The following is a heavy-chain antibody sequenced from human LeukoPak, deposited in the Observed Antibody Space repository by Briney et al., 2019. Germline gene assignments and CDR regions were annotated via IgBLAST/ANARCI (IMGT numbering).Heavy chain of an antibody. CDR3: AGAGDRSGYGDY. Sequence: PSETLSLTCTVSGVSITSFYWSWIRQPPGKGLEWIGYIYFSGSTNYNPSLKSRVTISVDTSKNQFSLKLSSVTAADTAVYYCAGAGDRSGYGDYWGQGTLVTVSS. CDR2: IYFSGST. V-gene: IGHV4-59*12. J-gene: IGHJ4*02. D-gene: IGHD3-22*01. CDR1: GVSITSFY.